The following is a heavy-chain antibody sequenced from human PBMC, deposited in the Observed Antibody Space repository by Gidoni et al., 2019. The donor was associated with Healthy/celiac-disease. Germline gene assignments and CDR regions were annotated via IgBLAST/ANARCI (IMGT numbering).Heavy chain of an antibody. V-gene: IGHV3-33*01. CDR3: ARDPSPLYDSSGYDYYFDY. CDR1: GFPFSSYG. J-gene: IGHJ4*02. CDR2: IWYDGSNK. D-gene: IGHD3-22*01. Sequence: VQLVESGGGVVQPGRSLRLSCAASGFPFSSYGMHWVRQAPGKGLEWVAVIWYDGSNKYYADSVKGRFTISRDNSKNTLYLQMNSLRAEDTAVYYCARDPSPLYDSSGYDYYFDYWGQGTLVTVSS.